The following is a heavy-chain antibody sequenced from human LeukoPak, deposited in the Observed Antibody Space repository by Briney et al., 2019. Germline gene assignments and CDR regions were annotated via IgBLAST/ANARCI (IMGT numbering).Heavy chain of an antibody. J-gene: IGHJ4*02. CDR2: INTDGSST. D-gene: IGHD5-12*01. Sequence: GGSLRLSCAAYGFTFSSYWMHWVRQVPGKGLVWVSRINTDGSSTSYADSVKGRFTISRDNAKNTLYLQMNSLRAEDTAVYYCARVLIVATIVYFDYWGQGTLVTVSS. V-gene: IGHV3-74*01. CDR1: GFTFSSYW. CDR3: ARVLIVATIVYFDY.